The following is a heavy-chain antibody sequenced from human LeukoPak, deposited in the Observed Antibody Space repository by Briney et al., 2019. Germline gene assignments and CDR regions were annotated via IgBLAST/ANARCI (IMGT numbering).Heavy chain of an antibody. CDR1: GFTFSSYS. CDR2: ISSSSSYI. Sequence: PGGSLRLSCAASGFTFSSYSMNWVRQAPGKGLEWVSSISSSSSYIYYADSVKGRFTISRDNAKNSLYLQMSSLRAEDTAVYYCARDIVVATGYGMDVWGQGTTVTVSS. CDR3: ARDIVVATGYGMDV. D-gene: IGHD5-12*01. V-gene: IGHV3-21*01. J-gene: IGHJ6*02.